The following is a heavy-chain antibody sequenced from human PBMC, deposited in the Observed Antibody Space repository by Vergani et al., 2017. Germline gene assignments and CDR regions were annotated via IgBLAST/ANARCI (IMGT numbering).Heavy chain of an antibody. Sequence: QVQLQQWGAGLLKPSETLSLTCAVYGGSFSGYYWSWIRQSPGKGLEWIGEISRRGSTNYNPSLKSRVTISVDTSKNQFSLKLSAVTAADTAIYYCAREWLVARCAFDIWGQGTMVTVSS. CDR2: ISRRGST. CDR3: AREWLVARCAFDI. D-gene: IGHD6-19*01. J-gene: IGHJ3*02. V-gene: IGHV4-34*01. CDR1: GGSFSGYY.